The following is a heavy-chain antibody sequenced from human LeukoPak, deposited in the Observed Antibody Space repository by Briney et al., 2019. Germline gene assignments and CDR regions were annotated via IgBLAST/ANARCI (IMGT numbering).Heavy chain of an antibody. CDR1: GGSFSGYY. CDR2: IDHSGNT. D-gene: IGHD2-2*01. CDR3: ARGGPDIVVVPAARLHYYYYGMDV. V-gene: IGHV4-34*01. Sequence: SETLSLTCAVYGGSFSGYYWSWIRQPPGKGLEWIGDIDHSGNTKYKPSLKSRVTISIDTSKNQFSLNLNSVTAADTAVYYCARGGPDIVVVPAARLHYYYYGMDVWGKGTTVTVSS. J-gene: IGHJ6*04.